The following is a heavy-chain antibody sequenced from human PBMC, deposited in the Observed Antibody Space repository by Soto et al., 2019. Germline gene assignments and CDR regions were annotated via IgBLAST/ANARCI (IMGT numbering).Heavy chain of an antibody. Sequence: QITLKESGPTLVKPTQTLTLTCTFSGFSLTTIGVGVAWIRQPPGKALEWLAVIYWDEHKRYSPSLKSRLTITKDTSQNLVILTMTNVDPVDTATYYCAHRRGFGENSNWGQGTLVTVSS. V-gene: IGHV2-5*02. J-gene: IGHJ4*02. CDR1: GFSLTTIGVG. CDR2: IYWDEHK. D-gene: IGHD3-10*01. CDR3: AHRRGFGENSN.